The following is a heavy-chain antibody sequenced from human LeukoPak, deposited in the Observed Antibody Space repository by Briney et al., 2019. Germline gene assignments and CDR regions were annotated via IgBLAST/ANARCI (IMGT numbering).Heavy chain of an antibody. Sequence: PSETLSLTCTVSGGSISSYYWSWIRQPPGKGLEWIGYIYYSGNTNYNPSPKSRVTISADASKNQFSLKLNSVTAADTAVYYCARGGGEFTLSLDYWGQGTLVTVSS. D-gene: IGHD3-10*01. CDR2: IYYSGNT. V-gene: IGHV4-59*01. CDR3: ARGGGEFTLSLDY. J-gene: IGHJ4*02. CDR1: GGSISSYY.